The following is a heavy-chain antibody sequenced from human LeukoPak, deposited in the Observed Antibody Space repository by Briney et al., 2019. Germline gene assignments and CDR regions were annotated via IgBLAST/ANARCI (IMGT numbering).Heavy chain of an antibody. CDR3: ARDPVEWELLLDD. D-gene: IGHD1-26*01. V-gene: IGHV3-7*01. Sequence: PGGSLRLSCAASGFTFSNYWMGWVRQAPGKRPEWVANMNIDGSEKYYADSVKGRFSISRDNARSSVYLQMASLRVEDTAVYYCARDPVEWELLLDDWGQGTLVTVSS. CDR1: GFTFSNYW. J-gene: IGHJ4*02. CDR2: MNIDGSEK.